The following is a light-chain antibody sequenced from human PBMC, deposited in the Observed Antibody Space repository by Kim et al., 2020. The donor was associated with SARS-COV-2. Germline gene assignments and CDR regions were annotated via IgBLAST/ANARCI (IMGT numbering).Light chain of an antibody. CDR1: SSNIRPNT. J-gene: IGLJ2*01. CDR2: PNN. Sequence: GERFNTSCSGGSSNIRPNTVNWYQHLPGTAPQLLIYPNNQRPSGVPDRFSGSKSGTSASLAISGLQSEDEANYYCASWDDSLNGPAFGGGTQLTVL. CDR3: ASWDDSLNGPA. V-gene: IGLV1-44*01.